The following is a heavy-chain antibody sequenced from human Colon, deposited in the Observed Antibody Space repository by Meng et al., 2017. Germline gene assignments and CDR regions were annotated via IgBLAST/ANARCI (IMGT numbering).Heavy chain of an antibody. V-gene: IGHV3-69-1*01. Sequence: IHLVGSGGGLVKPGGSLGLSCAASGFTFSDYAMNWVRQAPGKGLEWVSSISRSSYIYYADSVKGRFSIARDSARKSLYLQMNSLRAEDTAVYYCAKSSCSGGSCYFQDWGQGTLVTVSS. CDR1: GFTFSDYA. D-gene: IGHD2-15*01. CDR3: AKSSCSGGSCYFQD. J-gene: IGHJ1*01. CDR2: ISRSSYI.